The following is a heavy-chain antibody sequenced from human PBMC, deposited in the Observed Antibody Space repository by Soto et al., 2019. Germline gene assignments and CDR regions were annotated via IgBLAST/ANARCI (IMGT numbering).Heavy chain of an antibody. CDR1: GDTLSTYT. J-gene: IGHJ4*02. Sequence: QVQLVQSGAEVKKPGSSMKVSCKVSGDTLSTYTISWVRQAPGQGLEWMGRIIPILGLPNHSQRFQGRVTITADKSTSTSYLEMTGLRSEDTAVYYCAFDLYAGLVDFDNWGQGTLVTVSS. CDR2: IIPILGLP. D-gene: IGHD2-8*01. CDR3: AFDLYAGLVDFDN. V-gene: IGHV1-69*02.